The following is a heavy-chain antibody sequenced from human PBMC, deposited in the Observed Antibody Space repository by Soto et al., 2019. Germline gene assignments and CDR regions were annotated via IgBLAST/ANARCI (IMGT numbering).Heavy chain of an antibody. J-gene: IGHJ4*02. Sequence: EVQLVESGGGLVQPGGSLRLSCAASGFTFRSYAMHWVRQAPGKGLEFVSAISSNGGSTYYANSVKGRFSISRDNAKNTLYLQMGSLRAEDTAVYYCARDMGGYSGYVLEYWGQGTVVTVSS. CDR1: GFTFRSYA. D-gene: IGHD5-12*01. CDR3: ARDMGGYSGYVLEY. CDR2: ISSNGGST. V-gene: IGHV3-64*01.